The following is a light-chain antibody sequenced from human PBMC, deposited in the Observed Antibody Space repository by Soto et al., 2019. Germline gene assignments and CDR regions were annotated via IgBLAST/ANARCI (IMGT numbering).Light chain of an antibody. CDR2: DAS. V-gene: IGKV3-11*01. Sequence: EIVLTQSPATLSLSPGERATLSCRASQSVSSYFAWYHQKPRQAPRLLLYDASNRGTGIPARCSGSGSGTNVTLTISSLEHEDFSVYYCQQRSNWPPYTFGQGTKLEIK. CDR1: QSVSSY. J-gene: IGKJ2*01. CDR3: QQRSNWPPYT.